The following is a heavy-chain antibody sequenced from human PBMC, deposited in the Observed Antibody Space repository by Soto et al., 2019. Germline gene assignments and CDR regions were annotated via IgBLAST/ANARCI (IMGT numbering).Heavy chain of an antibody. CDR2: IVVGSGNT. D-gene: IGHD6-25*01. CDR1: GFTFTSSA. CDR3: AAPSGMGDAFDI. V-gene: IGHV1-58*01. Sequence: QMQLVQSGPEVKKPGTSVKVSCKASGFTFTSSAVQWVRQARGQRLEWIGWIVVGSGNTNYAQKFQERVTYTRDMSTSTAYMELSSLRSEDTAVYYCAAPSGMGDAFDIWGQGTMVTVSS. J-gene: IGHJ3*02.